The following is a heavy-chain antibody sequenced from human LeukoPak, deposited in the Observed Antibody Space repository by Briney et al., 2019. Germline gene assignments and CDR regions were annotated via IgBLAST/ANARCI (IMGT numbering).Heavy chain of an antibody. Sequence: GGSLRLSCAASGFTSSRYEMNWVRRAPGPGVEWVSYISRCGSTIYSADSVTGRFTISSDNAQPSLCLHLNCLLSAAKAVYYCARVANVEMATQYYFDYWGQGTLVTVSS. V-gene: IGHV3-48*03. CDR2: ISRCGSTI. CDR1: GFTSSRYE. D-gene: IGHD5-24*01. CDR3: ARVANVEMATQYYFDY. J-gene: IGHJ4*02.